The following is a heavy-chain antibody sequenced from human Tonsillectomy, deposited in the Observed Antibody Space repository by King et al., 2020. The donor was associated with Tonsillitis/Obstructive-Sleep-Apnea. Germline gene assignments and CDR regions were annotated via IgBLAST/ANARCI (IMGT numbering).Heavy chain of an antibody. V-gene: IGHV1-69*01. J-gene: IGHJ6*03. CDR3: AGGRLSEGYYYYYMDV. D-gene: IGHD1-26*01. CDR1: GGTFSNYV. CDR2: IIPIFGTT. Sequence: QLVQSGAEVKKPGSSVKVSCKASGGTFSNYVINWVRQAPGQGLEWMGGIIPIFGTTNYAQKFQGGVTITADESTSTAYMELSSLRSEDTAVYYCAGGRLSEGYYYYYMDVWGKGTTVTVSS.